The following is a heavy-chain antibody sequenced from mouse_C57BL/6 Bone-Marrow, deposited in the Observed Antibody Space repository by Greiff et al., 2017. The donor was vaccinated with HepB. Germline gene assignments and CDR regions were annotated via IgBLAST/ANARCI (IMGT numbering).Heavy chain of an antibody. D-gene: IGHD1-1*01. CDR3: ARDYGNPYFDY. J-gene: IGHJ2*01. CDR2: INPSSGYT. Sequence: VKLMESGAELARPGASVKMSCKASGYTFTSYTMHWVKQRPGQGLEWIGYINPSSGYTKYNQKFKDKATLTADKSSSTAYMQLSSLTSEDSAVYYCARDYGNPYFDYWGQGTTLTVSS. CDR1: GYTFTSYT. V-gene: IGHV1-4*01.